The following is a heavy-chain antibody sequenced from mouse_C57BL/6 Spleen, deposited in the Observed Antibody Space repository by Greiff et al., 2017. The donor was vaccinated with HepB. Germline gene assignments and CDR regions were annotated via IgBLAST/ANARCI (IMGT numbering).Heavy chain of an antibody. D-gene: IGHD1-1*01. V-gene: IGHV1-81*01. Sequence: ESGAELARPGASVKLSCKASGYTFTSYGISWVKQRTGQGLEWIGEIYPRSGNTYYNEKFKGKATLTADKSSSTAYMELRSLTSEDSAVYFCASLITTVVVPGVWGTGTTVTVSS. CDR2: IYPRSGNT. CDR1: GYTFTSYG. CDR3: ASLITTVVVPGV. J-gene: IGHJ1*03.